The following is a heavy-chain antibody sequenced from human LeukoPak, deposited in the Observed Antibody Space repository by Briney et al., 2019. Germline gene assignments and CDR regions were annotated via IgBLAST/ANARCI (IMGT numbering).Heavy chain of an antibody. CDR2: ISSSSGYV. D-gene: IGHD2-15*01. V-gene: IGHV3-21*01. CDR3: ARFPEGSNTWSIDF. J-gene: IGHJ4*02. CDR1: GFTLSSYS. Sequence: GGFLRLSCAASGFTLSSYSMNWVRQAPGKGLEWVSSISSSSGYVFYADSMKGRFTVSRDNSKNSLYLQMNTLRAEDTAVYYCARFPEGSNTWSIDFWGQGTLVSVSS.